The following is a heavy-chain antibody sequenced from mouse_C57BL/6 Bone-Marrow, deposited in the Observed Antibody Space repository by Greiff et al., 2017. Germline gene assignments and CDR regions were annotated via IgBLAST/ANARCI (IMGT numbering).Heavy chain of an antibody. CDR1: GYTFTDYN. CDR3: AREGHYDAGYYYAMYY. J-gene: IGHJ4*01. V-gene: IGHV1-18*01. CDR2: INPNNGGT. Sequence: VQLQQSGPELVKPGASVKIPCKASGYTFTDYNMDWVKQSHGKSLEWIGDINPNNGGTIYNQKFKGKATLTVDKSSSTAYMELRSLTSEDTAVYYCAREGHYDAGYYYAMYYWGQGTSVTVSS. D-gene: IGHD2-4*01.